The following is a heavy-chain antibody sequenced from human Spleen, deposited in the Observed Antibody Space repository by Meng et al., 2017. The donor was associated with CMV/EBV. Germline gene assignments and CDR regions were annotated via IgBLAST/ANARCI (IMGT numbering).Heavy chain of an antibody. V-gene: IGHV3-21*01. CDR2: ISSSSSYI. D-gene: IGHD6-6*01. CDR3: ARASLVRANDWYFDL. CDR1: GFTFSSYS. Sequence: SGFTFSSYSMNWVRKAPGKGVEWVSSISSSSSYIYYEGSVKGRFNISRDNAKNSLYLQMNRLRAEDTAVYYCARASLVRANDWYFDLWGRGTLVTVSS. J-gene: IGHJ2*01.